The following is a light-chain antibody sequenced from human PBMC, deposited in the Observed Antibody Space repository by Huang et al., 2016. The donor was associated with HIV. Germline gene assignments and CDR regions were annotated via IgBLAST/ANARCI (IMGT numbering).Light chain of an antibody. Sequence: DIQMTQSPPSLSASVGDRVIMTCRASQTITTYLNWYQQRPGKAPKLLIYDASSLQSVVPSRFSGSGSGTDFTLTISSLQPEDFATYYCQQSYSSLLSFGGGTKVAIK. V-gene: IGKV1-39*01. CDR2: DAS. J-gene: IGKJ4*01. CDR3: QQSYSSLLS. CDR1: QTITTY.